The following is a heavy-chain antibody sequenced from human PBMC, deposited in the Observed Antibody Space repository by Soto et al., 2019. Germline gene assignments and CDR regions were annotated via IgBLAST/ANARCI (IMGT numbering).Heavy chain of an antibody. CDR1: GYTFTSYD. J-gene: IGHJ6*03. V-gene: IGHV1-8*01. CDR3: ARGREGITIFGVVIEHYYMDV. D-gene: IGHD3-3*01. CDR2: MNPNSGNT. Sequence: ASVKVSCKASGYTFTSYDSNWVRQATGQGLEWMGWMNPNSGNTGYAQKFQGRVTMTRNTSISTAYMELSSLRSEDTAVYYCARGREGITIFGVVIEHYYMDVWGKGTTVTVSS.